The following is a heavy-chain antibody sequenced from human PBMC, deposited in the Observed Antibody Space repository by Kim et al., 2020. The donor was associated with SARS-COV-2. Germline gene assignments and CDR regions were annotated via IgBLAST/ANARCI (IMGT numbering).Heavy chain of an antibody. Sequence: GGSLRLSCAVSMFNFRSSAMFWVRQAPGKGLQYVSISDHLGDPYYGSSVKGRFTVSRDNSQNTLSLQMGSMRPDETGVYFCSTGSLWRSAFYFAHLGQG. V-gene: IGHV3-64*01. CDR2: ISDHLGDP. CDR3: STGSLWRSAFYFAH. CDR1: MFNFRSSA. D-gene: IGHD2-21*01. J-gene: IGHJ4*02.